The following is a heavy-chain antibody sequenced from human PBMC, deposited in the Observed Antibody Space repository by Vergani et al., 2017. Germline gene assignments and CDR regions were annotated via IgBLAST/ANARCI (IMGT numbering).Heavy chain of an antibody. Sequence: EVQLVESGGGLVQPGGSLRLSCAASGFTFSSYSLNWVRQAPGKGLEWVSYISSSSSTLYYADSVKGRFTISRDNAKNSLYLQMNSLRAEDTAVYYCASQQLWPYLLKYWGQGTLVTFSA. CDR3: ASQQLWPYLLKY. D-gene: IGHD5-18*01. V-gene: IGHV3-48*04. CDR2: ISSSSSTL. J-gene: IGHJ4*02. CDR1: GFTFSSYS.